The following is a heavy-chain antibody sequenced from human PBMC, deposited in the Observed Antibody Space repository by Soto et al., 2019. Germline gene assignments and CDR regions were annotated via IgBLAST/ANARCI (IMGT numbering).Heavy chain of an antibody. CDR3: AKKLAVTTNSAGFDY. J-gene: IGHJ4*02. V-gene: IGHV3-23*01. D-gene: IGHD4-17*01. Sequence: EVQLLESGGDLVQPGGSLRLSCAASGFTFSTYAMSWVRQAPGKGLEWVSGITGSGGGTYYADSVKGRFTISRDNSKNTLYLQMNSLRAEDTAVYYCAKKLAVTTNSAGFDYWGQGTLVPVSS. CDR1: GFTFSTYA. CDR2: ITGSGGGT.